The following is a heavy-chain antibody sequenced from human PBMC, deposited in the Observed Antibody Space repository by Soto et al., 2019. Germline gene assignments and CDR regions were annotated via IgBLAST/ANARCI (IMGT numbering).Heavy chain of an antibody. CDR3: ARGRWTQTTADYYLDY. CDR2: INAGNGKT. V-gene: IGHV1-3*01. D-gene: IGHD1-1*01. J-gene: IGHJ4*02. CDR1: GYTLTSYA. Sequence: ASVKVSCXASGYTLTSYAMHWVRQAPGQRPEWMGWINAGNGKTKYSEKFQGRVTITRDTSASTAYMELSSLRSEDTAVYNCARGRWTQTTADYYLDYWGQGTLVTVSS.